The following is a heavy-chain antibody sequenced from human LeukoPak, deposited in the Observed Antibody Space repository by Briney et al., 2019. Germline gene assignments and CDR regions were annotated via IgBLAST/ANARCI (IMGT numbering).Heavy chain of an antibody. CDR3: ARAVSGRFDY. D-gene: IGHD6-19*01. J-gene: IGHJ4*02. Sequence: TSETLSLTCTVSGGSMSPYHWGWIRQPPGKGLEWTGYIYYSGSTNYNPSLNSRVTISVDTSKNQFSLRLSSVTAADTAIYYCARAVSGRFDYWGQGTLVTVSS. V-gene: IGHV4-59*08. CDR1: GGSMSPYH. CDR2: IYYSGST.